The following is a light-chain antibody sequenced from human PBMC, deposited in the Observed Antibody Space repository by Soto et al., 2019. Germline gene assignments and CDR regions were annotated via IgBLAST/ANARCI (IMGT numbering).Light chain of an antibody. CDR3: AAWDASLSGPG. CDR2: NNN. CDR1: SSNIGNNP. J-gene: IGLJ2*01. Sequence: QSVLTQPPSASGTPGQRVTISCSGSSSNIGNNPVNWYQQLPGTAPKLLLYNNNERPSGVPDRFSGSKSGTSASLDISGLQSADEAEYYCAAWDASLSGPGFGGGTKLTVL. V-gene: IGLV1-44*01.